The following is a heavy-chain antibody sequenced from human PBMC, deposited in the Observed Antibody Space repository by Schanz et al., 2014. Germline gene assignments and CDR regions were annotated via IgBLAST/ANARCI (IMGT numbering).Heavy chain of an antibody. Sequence: EVQLAESGGGLVQPGGSLRLSCAASGFTFSGFWMTWVRQAPGKGLEWVANIKRDGSEKNYLDSVKGRFTISRDNAKNTLYLQMNSLRAEDTAVYYCARKMKLGVYGGKGHDSLDIWGQGTMVTVSS. CDR3: ARKMKLGVYGGKGHDSLDI. CDR1: GFTFSGFW. V-gene: IGHV3-7*01. D-gene: IGHD4-17*01. CDR2: IKRDGSEK. J-gene: IGHJ3*02.